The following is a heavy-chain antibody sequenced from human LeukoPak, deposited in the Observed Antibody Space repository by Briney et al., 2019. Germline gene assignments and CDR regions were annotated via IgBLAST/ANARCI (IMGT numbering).Heavy chain of an antibody. V-gene: IGHV3-9*03. CDR3: AKAPQSGIVGAINFDY. D-gene: IGHD1-26*01. CDR2: ISWNSGSI. J-gene: IGHJ4*02. CDR1: GFTFDDYA. Sequence: TGRSLRLSCAASGFTFDDYAMHWVRQVPGKGLGWVSGISWNSGSIRYADSVKGRFTISRDNAKNSLYLQMNSLRAEDMALYYCAKAPQSGIVGAINFDYWGQGTLVTVSS.